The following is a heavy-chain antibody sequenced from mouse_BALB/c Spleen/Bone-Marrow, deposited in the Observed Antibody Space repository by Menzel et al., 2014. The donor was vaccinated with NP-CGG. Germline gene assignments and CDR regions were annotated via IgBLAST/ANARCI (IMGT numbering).Heavy chain of an antibody. CDR3: ARDDSWGFAY. J-gene: IGHJ3*01. CDR1: GFNIKDTY. CDR2: IDPANGNT. D-gene: IGHD2-4*01. V-gene: IGHV14-3*02. Sequence: EVKLMESGAELVKPEASVKLSCTASGFNIKDTYMHWVKQRPEQGLEWIGRIDPANGNTKYDPKFQGKATITADTSSNTAYLQLSSLTSEDTAGYYCARDDSWGFAYWGQGTLVTVSA.